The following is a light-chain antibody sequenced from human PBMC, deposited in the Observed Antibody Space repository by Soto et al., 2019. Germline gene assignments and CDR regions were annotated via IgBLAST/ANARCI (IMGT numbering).Light chain of an antibody. J-gene: IGKJ1*01. V-gene: IGKV1-5*01. CDR1: QSISHL. CDR2: DAS. CDR3: QQYNSNPPWT. Sequence: DIPMTQSPSTLSKSVGDRVTITCRASQSISHLLAWYQQKPGKAPHLLIYDASTSYSGVPSRFSGSGSGTEFTLTITSLQPDDFATYYCQQYNSNPPWTFGQGTKVE.